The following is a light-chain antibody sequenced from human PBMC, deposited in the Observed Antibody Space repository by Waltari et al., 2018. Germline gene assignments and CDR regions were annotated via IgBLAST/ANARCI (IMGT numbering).Light chain of an antibody. J-gene: IGLJ3*02. CDR3: QVWDSTSDRWV. CDR1: NIVSKN. Sequence: SYVLTQPPSVSVAPRQTATISCGGKNIVSKNAQWHQLKPCQDPVLVVYDDRDRPSGTPERVSGSNSGNTATLTITRVEAGDEADYYFQVWDSTSDRWVFGGGTKLTVL. CDR2: DDR. V-gene: IGLV3-21*02.